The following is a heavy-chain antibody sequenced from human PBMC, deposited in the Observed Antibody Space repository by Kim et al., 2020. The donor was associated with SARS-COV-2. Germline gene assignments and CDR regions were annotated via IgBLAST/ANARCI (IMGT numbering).Heavy chain of an antibody. J-gene: IGHJ4*02. Sequence: SQKFQGRVTITRDTSASTAYMELSSLRSEDTAVYYCAREGWELLGSGFDYWGQGTLVTVSS. CDR3: AREGWELLGSGFDY. V-gene: IGHV1-3*01. D-gene: IGHD1-26*01.